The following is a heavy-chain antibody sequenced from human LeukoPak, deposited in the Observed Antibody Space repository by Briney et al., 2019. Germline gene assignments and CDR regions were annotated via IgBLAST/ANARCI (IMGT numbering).Heavy chain of an antibody. D-gene: IGHD4-11*01. V-gene: IGHV4-34*01. Sequence: PSETLSLTCAVYGGSFSGYYWSWIRQPPGKGLEWIGEINHSGSTNYNPSLKSRVTISVDTSKNQFSLKLSSVTAADTAVYYCARGYSNYYYYYMDVWGKGTTVTVPS. J-gene: IGHJ6*03. CDR3: ARGYSNYYYYYMDV. CDR1: GGSFSGYY. CDR2: INHSGST.